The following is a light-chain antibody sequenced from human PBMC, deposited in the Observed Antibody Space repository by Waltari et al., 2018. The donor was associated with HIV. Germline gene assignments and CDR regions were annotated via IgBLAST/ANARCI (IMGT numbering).Light chain of an antibody. Sequence: QSALTQPAPVPGSPGHPITIPSTGSSSDVVVYNYFSWYHQHPAKAPRPVIYDVGTRPSGVSDRFSGAKSGDTASLTISCLQAEDEADYYCASYTSTSVWVFGGGTRLTVL. CDR2: DVG. CDR1: SSDVVVYNY. J-gene: IGLJ3*02. CDR3: ASYTSTSVWV. V-gene: IGLV2-14*03.